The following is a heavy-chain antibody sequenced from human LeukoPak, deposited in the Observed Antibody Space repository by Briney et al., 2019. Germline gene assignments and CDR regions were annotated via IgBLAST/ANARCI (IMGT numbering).Heavy chain of an antibody. CDR1: GGSISSYY. V-gene: IGHV4-4*09. Sequence: PSETLSLTCTVSGGSISSYYWSWIRQPPGKGLEWIGYIYTSGSTNYNPSLKSRVTISVDTSKNQFSLKLSSVTAADTAVYYCARSPGVPVGWPKKNIDYWGQGTLVTVSS. CDR2: IYTSGST. CDR3: ARSPGVPVGWPKKNIDY. D-gene: IGHD7-27*01. J-gene: IGHJ4*02.